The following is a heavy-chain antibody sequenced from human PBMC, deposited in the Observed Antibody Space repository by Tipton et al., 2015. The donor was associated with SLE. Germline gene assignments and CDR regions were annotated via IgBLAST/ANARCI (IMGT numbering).Heavy chain of an antibody. Sequence: SLRISCAASGFTFSSYSMNWVRQAPGKGLEWVSYISSSSSTIYYADSVKGRFTISRDNAKNSLYLQMYSLRAEDTAVYYCARGGEGQWLARDYYYYYGMDVWGQGTTVTVSS. D-gene: IGHD6-19*01. CDR1: GFTFSSYS. CDR2: ISSSSSTI. J-gene: IGHJ6*02. V-gene: IGHV3-48*01. CDR3: ARGGEGQWLARDYYYYYGMDV.